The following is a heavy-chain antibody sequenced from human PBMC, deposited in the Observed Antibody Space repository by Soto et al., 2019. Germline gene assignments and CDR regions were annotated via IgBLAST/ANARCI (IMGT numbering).Heavy chain of an antibody. V-gene: IGHV3-48*01. CDR1: GFTFGSYS. CDR3: ARHPERIAQIGWFDP. J-gene: IGHJ5*02. Sequence: GGSLRLSCAASGFTFGSYSLNWVRQAPGKGLEWVSYISSSSTIYYADSVKGRFTISRDNAKNSLYLQMNSLRAEDTAVYYCARHPERIAQIGWFDPWGQGT. D-gene: IGHD6-13*01. CDR2: ISSSSTI.